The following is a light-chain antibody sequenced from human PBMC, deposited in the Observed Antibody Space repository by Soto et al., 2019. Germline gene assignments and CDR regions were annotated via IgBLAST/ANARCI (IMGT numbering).Light chain of an antibody. Sequence: EIVLTQSPGPLSLSPGERAALSCRASQSISRSYLAWYQQKRGQAPRLLIYVTSNRATGIPDRFSGSGSGTDFTLTISRLEPEDFAVYFCQQYGSSPYTFGQGTKLEI. CDR1: QSISRSY. J-gene: IGKJ2*01. V-gene: IGKV3-20*01. CDR2: VTS. CDR3: QQYGSSPYT.